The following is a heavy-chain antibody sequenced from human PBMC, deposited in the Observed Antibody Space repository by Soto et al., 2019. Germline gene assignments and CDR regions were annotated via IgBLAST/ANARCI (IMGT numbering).Heavy chain of an antibody. Sequence: QVQLVQSGAEVKKPGASVKVSCKASGYTFTSYGINWVRQASGQGLEWMGWISAYNGNTNYAEKLQDRVTMTTDTATSTAYMELRSLISDETAVYYCARVISGYEDYWGQGTLVTVSS. D-gene: IGHD5-12*01. CDR3: ARVISGYEDY. V-gene: IGHV1-18*01. CDR2: ISAYNGNT. J-gene: IGHJ4*02. CDR1: GYTFTSYG.